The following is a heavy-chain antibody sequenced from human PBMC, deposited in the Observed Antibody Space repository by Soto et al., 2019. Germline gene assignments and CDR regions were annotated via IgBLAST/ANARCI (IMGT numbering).Heavy chain of an antibody. CDR1: GASLSSGGYY. Sequence: QVQLQESGPGLAKPSQTLSLTCTVSGASLSSGGYYWTWIRQVPGKALEWIGYIFHTGTKFYNPSLKSRVVMSIEKSDNQFSLNLRSVTAADTAVYYCARGLGYDSNGRFLAAFDVWGQGTMVTVSS. D-gene: IGHD3-22*01. CDR3: ARGLGYDSNGRFLAAFDV. V-gene: IGHV4-31*03. J-gene: IGHJ3*01. CDR2: IFHTGTK.